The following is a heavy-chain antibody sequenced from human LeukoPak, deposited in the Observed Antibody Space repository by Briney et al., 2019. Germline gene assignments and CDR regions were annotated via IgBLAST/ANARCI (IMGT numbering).Heavy chain of an antibody. Sequence: ASVKVSCKASGYTITSCGISWVRQAPGQGLEWMGWISAYNGNTNYAQKLQGRVTMTTDTSTSTAYTELRSLRSDDTAVYYCARGGYSYGYHYFDCWGQGTLVTVSS. D-gene: IGHD5-18*01. CDR2: ISAYNGNT. CDR3: ARGGYSYGYHYFDC. CDR1: GYTITSCG. V-gene: IGHV1-18*01. J-gene: IGHJ4*02.